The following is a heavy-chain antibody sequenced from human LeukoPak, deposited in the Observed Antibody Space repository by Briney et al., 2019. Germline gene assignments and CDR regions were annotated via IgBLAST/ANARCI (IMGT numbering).Heavy chain of an antibody. V-gene: IGHV3-30*18. D-gene: IGHD2-2*01. Sequence: PGGSLRLSCAASGFTFSSYGMHWVRQAPGKGLEWVAVISYDGSNKYYADSVKGRFTNSRDNSKNTLYLQMNSLRAEDTAVYYCAKDLRRYCSSTSCSSPDFWGQGTLVTVSS. CDR1: GFTFSSYG. CDR2: ISYDGSNK. CDR3: AKDLRRYCSSTSCSSPDF. J-gene: IGHJ4*02.